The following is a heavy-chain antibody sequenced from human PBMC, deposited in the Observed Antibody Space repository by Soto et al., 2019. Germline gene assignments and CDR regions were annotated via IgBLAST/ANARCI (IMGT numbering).Heavy chain of an antibody. CDR2: VSIGGST. Sequence: PGGSLRLSCAASGFTFSSYAMGWVRQGPGKGLEWVAVVSIGGSTHYADSVRGRLTISRDNSKNTLSLQMNSLTAEDTAVYYCGRTNRGGFGISGHVHLEHWGQGTQVTVSS. D-gene: IGHD7-27*01. CDR3: GRTNRGGFGISGHVHLEH. CDR1: GFTFSSYA. J-gene: IGHJ5*02. V-gene: IGHV3-23*01.